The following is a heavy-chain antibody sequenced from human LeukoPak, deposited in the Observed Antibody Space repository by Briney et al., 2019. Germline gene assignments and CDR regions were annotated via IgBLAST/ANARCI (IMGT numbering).Heavy chain of an antibody. Sequence: SETLSLTCTVSGAPISSYYWSWVRQPPGKGLEWIGYRYYSGTTNYNPSLKSRVTISVGTSKNQFSLKLSSVTAADTAVYYCARESSYYDFWSGYLDYWGQGTLVTVSS. CDR3: ARESSYYDFWSGYLDY. CDR1: GAPISSYY. CDR2: RYYSGTT. V-gene: IGHV4-59*01. D-gene: IGHD3-3*01. J-gene: IGHJ4*02.